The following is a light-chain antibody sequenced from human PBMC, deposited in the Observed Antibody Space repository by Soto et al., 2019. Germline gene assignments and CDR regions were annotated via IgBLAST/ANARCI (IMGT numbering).Light chain of an antibody. Sequence: DIQMTQSPSTLSASVGDRVTITCRASQSISSWLAWYQQKTGTAPNLLIYKAYTLQSGVQSRFSGSGSGTEFTLTISSLQPDDSATYYCQQYNDNWTFGQGTKV. CDR3: QQYNDNWT. J-gene: IGKJ1*01. V-gene: IGKV1-5*03. CDR2: KAY. CDR1: QSISSW.